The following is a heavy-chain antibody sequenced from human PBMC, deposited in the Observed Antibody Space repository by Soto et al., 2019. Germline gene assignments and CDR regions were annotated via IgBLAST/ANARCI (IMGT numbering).Heavy chain of an antibody. CDR2: IWYDGSNK. CDR3: ARDISYYYGSGTPPI. CDR1: GFTFSSYG. D-gene: IGHD3-10*01. Sequence: QVQLVESGGGVVQPGRSLRLSCAASGFTFSSYGMHWVRQAPGKGLEWVAVIWYDGSNKYYADSVKGRFTISRDNSKNTVYLQMNSLRGEDTAVYYCARDISYYYGSGTPPIWGQGTLVTVSS. J-gene: IGHJ4*02. V-gene: IGHV3-33*01.